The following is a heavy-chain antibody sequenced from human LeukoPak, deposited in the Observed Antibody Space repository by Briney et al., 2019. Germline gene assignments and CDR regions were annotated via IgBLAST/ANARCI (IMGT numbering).Heavy chain of an antibody. V-gene: IGHV4-4*07. Sequence: SETLSLTYTVSGGSISSYYWSWIRQPAGKGLEWIGRIYTSGSTNYNASLKSRVSMSVDTSKNQFSLKLSSVTAADTAVFYCARENSGSYREFDYWGQGTLVTVSS. J-gene: IGHJ4*02. D-gene: IGHD1-26*01. CDR2: IYTSGST. CDR3: ARENSGSYREFDY. CDR1: GGSISSYY.